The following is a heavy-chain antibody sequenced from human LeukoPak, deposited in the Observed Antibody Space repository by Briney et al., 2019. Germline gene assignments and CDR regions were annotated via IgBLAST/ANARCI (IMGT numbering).Heavy chain of an antibody. CDR3: ARVTAILLWFGEQENWFDP. CDR1: GGSISSYY. V-gene: IGHV4-59*12. J-gene: IGHJ5*02. CDR2: IYYSGST. Sequence: NASETLSLTCTVSGGSISSYYWSWIRQPPGKGLEWIGYIYYSGSTNYNPSLKSRVTISVDTSKNQFSLKLSSVTAADTAVYYCARVTAILLWFGEQENWFDPWGQGTLVTVSS. D-gene: IGHD3-10*01.